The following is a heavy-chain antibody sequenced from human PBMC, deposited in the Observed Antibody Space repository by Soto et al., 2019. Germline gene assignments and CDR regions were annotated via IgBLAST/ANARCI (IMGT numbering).Heavy chain of an antibody. Sequence: GASVKVSCKASGSTFTSYYMHWVRQAPGQGLEWMGIINPSGGSTSYAQKFQGRVTMTRDTSTSTVYMELSSLRSEDTAVYYCAREDIVVVPAAMTGHGMDVWGQGTTVTV. CDR3: AREDIVVVPAAMTGHGMDV. J-gene: IGHJ6*02. CDR2: INPSGGST. D-gene: IGHD2-2*01. V-gene: IGHV1-46*01. CDR1: GSTFTSYY.